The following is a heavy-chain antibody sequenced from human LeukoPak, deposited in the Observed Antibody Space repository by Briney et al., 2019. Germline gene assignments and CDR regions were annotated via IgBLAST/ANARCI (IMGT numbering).Heavy chain of an antibody. Sequence: PSQTLSLTCTVSGGSISSGGYYWSWIRQHPGKGLEWIGYIYYSGSTYYNPSLKSRVTISVDTSKNQFSLKLSSVTAADTAVYYCARVVRFLERSYGMDVWGQGTTVTVSS. CDR2: IYYSGST. D-gene: IGHD3-3*01. CDR3: ARVVRFLERSYGMDV. V-gene: IGHV4-31*03. CDR1: GGSISSGGYY. J-gene: IGHJ6*02.